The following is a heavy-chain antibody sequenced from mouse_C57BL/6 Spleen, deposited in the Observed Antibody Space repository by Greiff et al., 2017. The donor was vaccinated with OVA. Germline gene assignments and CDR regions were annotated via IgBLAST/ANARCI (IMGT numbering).Heavy chain of an antibody. D-gene: IGHD1-1*01. Sequence: EVQGVESGGGLVQPGGSLSLSCAASGFTFTDYYMSWVRQPPGKALEWLGFIRNKANGYTTEYSASVKGRFTISRDNSQSILYLQMNALRAEDSATYYCARSPTYGSSPYAMDYWGQGTSVTVSS. CDR3: ARSPTYGSSPYAMDY. V-gene: IGHV7-3*01. J-gene: IGHJ4*01. CDR2: IRNKANGYTT. CDR1: GFTFTDYY.